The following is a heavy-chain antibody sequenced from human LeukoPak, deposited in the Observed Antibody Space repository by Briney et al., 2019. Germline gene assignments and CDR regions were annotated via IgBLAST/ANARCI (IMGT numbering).Heavy chain of an antibody. D-gene: IGHD2-2*01. V-gene: IGHV4-4*07. CDR1: GGSISSDY. CDR3: ARVGLSSRGYYYYMDV. Sequence: KPSETLSLTCTVSGGSISSDYWSWSRQPAGKGLDWIGHIYTSGSTNYNPSLTGRVTMSLDTSKNQFSLKLTSVTAADTAVYYCARVGLSSRGYYYYMDVWGRGTTVTVSS. CDR2: IYTSGST. J-gene: IGHJ6*03.